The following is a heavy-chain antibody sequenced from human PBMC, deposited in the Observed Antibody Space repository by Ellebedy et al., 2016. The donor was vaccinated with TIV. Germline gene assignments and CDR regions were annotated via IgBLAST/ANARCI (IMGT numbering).Heavy chain of an antibody. CDR3: ATFSLFAGLNH. Sequence: GESLKISCAASGFTFSSYAMSWVRQAPGKGLEWVSAISGSGGSTYYADSVKGRFTISRDNAKNSLFLDMNSLRKDDTALNFCATFSLFAGLNHWGQGTLVTVSS. J-gene: IGHJ4*02. V-gene: IGHV3-23*01. CDR1: GFTFSSYA. D-gene: IGHD2/OR15-2a*01. CDR2: ISGSGGST.